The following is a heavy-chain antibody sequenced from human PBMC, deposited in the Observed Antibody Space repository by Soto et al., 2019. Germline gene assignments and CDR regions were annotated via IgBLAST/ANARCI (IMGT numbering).Heavy chain of an antibody. V-gene: IGHV3-64*01. CDR2: ISSNGGST. CDR1: GFTFSSYA. CDR3: AREDGGYSSSWYTYYFDY. Sequence: GGSLRLSCAASGFTFSSYAMHWVRQAPGKGLEYVSAISSNGGSTYYANSVKGRFTISRDNSKNTLYLQMGSLRAEDMAVYYCAREDGGYSSSWYTYYFDYWGQGTLVTVSS. D-gene: IGHD6-13*01. J-gene: IGHJ4*02.